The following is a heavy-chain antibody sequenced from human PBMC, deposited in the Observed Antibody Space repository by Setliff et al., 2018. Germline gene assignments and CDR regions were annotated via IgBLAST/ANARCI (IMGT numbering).Heavy chain of an antibody. D-gene: IGHD5-12*01. CDR1: GGTFSSYA. Sequence: SVKVSCKASGGTFSSYAISWVRQAPGQGLEWMGGIIPILGIANYAQKFQGRVTITADKSTSTAYMGLSSLRSEGTAVYYCARLRVRGYDYDLGYWGQGTLVTVSS. CDR3: ARLRVRGYDYDLGY. CDR2: IIPILGIA. V-gene: IGHV1-69*10. J-gene: IGHJ4*02.